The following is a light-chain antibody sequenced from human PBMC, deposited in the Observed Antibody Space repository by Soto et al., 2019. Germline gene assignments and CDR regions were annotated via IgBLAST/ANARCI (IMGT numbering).Light chain of an antibody. J-gene: IGLJ1*01. CDR2: EVS. Sequence: QSSLTQPPSVCGSPGQSVTISCPGTSSDLASYNRVSWYQRPPGAGPKLVIYEVSNRPSGIPDRFSGSKSGNTASLTISGLQAEDEAEYYCSLHTTASTYVLGTGTKV. V-gene: IGLV2-18*01. CDR3: SLHTTASTYV. CDR1: SSDLASYNR.